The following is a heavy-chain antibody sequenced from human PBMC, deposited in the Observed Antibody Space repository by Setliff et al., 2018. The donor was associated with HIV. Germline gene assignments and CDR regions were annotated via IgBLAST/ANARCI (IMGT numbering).Heavy chain of an antibody. D-gene: IGHD1-26*01. CDR3: ARDGNGAFDM. CDR2: VDSDGSGT. Sequence: LSLSCAASGFTFSRYWMHWIRQAPGKGLVWVSRVDSDGSGTSYADSVKGRFTISRDNAKNMLYLQINSLRAEDTAVYYCARDGNGAFDMWGQGTLVTVSS. V-gene: IGHV3-74*01. J-gene: IGHJ3*02. CDR1: GFTFSRYW.